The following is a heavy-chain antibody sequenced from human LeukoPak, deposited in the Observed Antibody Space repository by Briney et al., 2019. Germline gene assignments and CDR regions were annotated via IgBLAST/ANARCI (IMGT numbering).Heavy chain of an antibody. Sequence: GGSLRLSCAASGFTFSSYAMSWVRQAPGKGLEWVPAISGSGGSTYYADSVKGRFTISRDNSKNTLYLQMNSLRAEDTAVYYCASKTEGYYYYGMDVWGQGTTVTVSS. CDR2: ISGSGGST. CDR1: GFTFSSYA. J-gene: IGHJ6*02. V-gene: IGHV3-23*01. CDR3: ASKTEGYYYYGMDV.